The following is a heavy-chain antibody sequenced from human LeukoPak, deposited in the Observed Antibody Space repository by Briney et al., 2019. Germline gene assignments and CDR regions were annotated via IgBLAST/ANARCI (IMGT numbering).Heavy chain of an antibody. Sequence: ASVKVSCKVSGYTLTELSMHWVRQAPGKGLEWMGGFDPEDGETIYAQKFQGRVTMTEDTSTDTAYMELSSLRSEDTAVYYCATDLLRVAVADRDYWGQGTLVTVSS. V-gene: IGHV1-24*01. CDR1: GYTLTELS. CDR3: ATDLLRVAVADRDY. J-gene: IGHJ4*02. CDR2: FDPEDGET. D-gene: IGHD6-19*01.